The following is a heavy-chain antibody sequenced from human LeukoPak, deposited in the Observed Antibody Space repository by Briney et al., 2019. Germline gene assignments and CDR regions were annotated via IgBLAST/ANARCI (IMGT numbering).Heavy chain of an antibody. D-gene: IGHD4-11*01. Sequence: ASVKVSCKASGYTFTSYGISWVRQDSGQGLEWMGWISTYNGNTNYAQKLQGRVTMTTDTSTTTAYMELRSLTSDDTAVYYCARDPTTQTFDYWGQGTLVTVSS. CDR3: ARDPTTQTFDY. V-gene: IGHV1-18*01. J-gene: IGHJ4*02. CDR1: GYTFTSYG. CDR2: ISTYNGNT.